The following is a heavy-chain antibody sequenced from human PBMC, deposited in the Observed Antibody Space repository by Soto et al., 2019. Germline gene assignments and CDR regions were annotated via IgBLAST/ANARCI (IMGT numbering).Heavy chain of an antibody. V-gene: IGHV4-39*01. CDR3: ATQEVGGSYGYTVAP. D-gene: IGHD1-26*01. J-gene: IGHJ5*02. CDR1: GGSITSSSYY. Sequence: QLHLRESGPGLVKPSETLSLTCTVSGGSITSSSYYWGWIRQPPGKGLEWIGSIYYSGSTYYTPSLKSRVTISVDTSKIQFSLKLSSVTAADTAVYYCATQEVGGSYGYTVAPWGQGTRVTVSS. CDR2: IYYSGST.